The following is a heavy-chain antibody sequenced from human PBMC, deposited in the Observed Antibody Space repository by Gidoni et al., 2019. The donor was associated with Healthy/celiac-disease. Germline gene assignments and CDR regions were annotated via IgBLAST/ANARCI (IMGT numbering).Heavy chain of an antibody. CDR3: ARIWYGSGRGAGGWFDP. CDR2: IFSNDEK. V-gene: IGHV2-26*01. Sequence: QVTLKESGPVLVKPTETLTLTCTVSGFSLSNARMGVRWNRQPPGKALEGLAHIFSNDEKSYSTPRKSRLTSSKDTSKSQVVLTMTNMDPVDTATYYCARIWYGSGRGAGGWFDPWGQGTLVTVSS. D-gene: IGHD3-10*01. J-gene: IGHJ5*02. CDR1: GFSLSNARMG.